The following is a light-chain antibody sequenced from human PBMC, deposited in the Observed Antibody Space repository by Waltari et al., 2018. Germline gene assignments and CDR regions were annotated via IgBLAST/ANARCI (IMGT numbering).Light chain of an antibody. Sequence: EIALTQSPATLSLSPGERATLSCRASQSVSSYLAWYQQKPGQAPRLLIYDASNRATGIPARFSGSGSGTDFTLTISSLEPEDFAVYYCQQPTWTFGQGTKVEIK. CDR1: QSVSSY. CDR3: QQPTWT. J-gene: IGKJ1*01. V-gene: IGKV3-11*01. CDR2: DAS.